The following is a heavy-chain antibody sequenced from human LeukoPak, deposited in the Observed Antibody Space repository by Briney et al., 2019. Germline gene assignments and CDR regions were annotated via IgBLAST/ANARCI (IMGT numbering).Heavy chain of an antibody. D-gene: IGHD3-10*02. CDR2: ISYDGSNK. V-gene: IGHV3-30*04. CDR3: ARDSILCPFDY. Sequence: GGSLRPSCAASGFTFSSYAMHWVRQAPGKGLEWVAVISYDGSNKYYADSVKGRFTISRDNSKNTLYLQMNSLRAEDTAVYYCARDSILCPFDYWGQGTLVTVSS. J-gene: IGHJ4*02. CDR1: GFTFSSYA.